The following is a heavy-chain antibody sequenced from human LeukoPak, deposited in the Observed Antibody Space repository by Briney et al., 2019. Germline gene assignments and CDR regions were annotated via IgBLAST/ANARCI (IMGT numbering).Heavy chain of an antibody. J-gene: IGHJ3*02. Sequence: GGSLRLSCAASGFTFSSYGMHWVRQAPGKGLEWVAVISYDGSNKYYADSVKGRFTISRDNSKNTLYLQMNSLRAEDTAVYYCATLEVMTTVTQDAFDIWGQGTMVTVSS. CDR1: GFTFSSYG. CDR2: ISYDGSNK. D-gene: IGHD4-17*01. V-gene: IGHV3-30*03. CDR3: ATLEVMTTVTQDAFDI.